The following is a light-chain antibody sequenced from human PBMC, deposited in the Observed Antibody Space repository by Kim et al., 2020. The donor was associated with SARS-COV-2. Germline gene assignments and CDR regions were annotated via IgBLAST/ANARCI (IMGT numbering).Light chain of an antibody. V-gene: IGLV2-14*03. Sequence: QSALTQPASVSGSPGQSITISCTGTSSDVGYYNYVSWYQHHPGKAPELIIFDVSKRPSRISNRFSGSKSGDTASLTISGLQAEDEADYYCRSYTSTDTYVFGSGAKVTVL. CDR1: SSDVGYYNY. CDR3: RSYTSTDTYV. CDR2: DVS. J-gene: IGLJ1*01.